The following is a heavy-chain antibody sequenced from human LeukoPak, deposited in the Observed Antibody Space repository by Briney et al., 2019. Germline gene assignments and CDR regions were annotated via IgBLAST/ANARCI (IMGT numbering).Heavy chain of an antibody. CDR3: AAVAGYYYYAMDV. J-gene: IGHJ6*02. V-gene: IGHV3-23*01. D-gene: IGHD6-19*01. CDR1: GFTFSSYT. Sequence: GGSLRLSCAASGFTFSSYTMTWVRQAPGKGLEWVSGISGSGGSTYYADSVKGRFTISRDNSKNTLYLQMNSLRAEDTAVYYCAAVAGYYYYAMDVWGQGTTVTVSS. CDR2: ISGSGGST.